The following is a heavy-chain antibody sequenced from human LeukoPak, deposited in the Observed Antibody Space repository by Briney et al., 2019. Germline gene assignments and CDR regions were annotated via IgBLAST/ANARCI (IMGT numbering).Heavy chain of an antibody. CDR3: VRGKESGYYAHYYYYYYMDV. CDR1: GYTFTSYG. Sequence: ASVKVSCKASGYTFTSYGISWVRQAPGQGLEWMGWISAYNGNTNYAQKLQGRVTITADKSTSTAYMELSSLRSEDTAVYYCVRGKESGYYAHYYYYYYMDVWGKGTTVTVSS. V-gene: IGHV1-18*01. D-gene: IGHD3-22*01. J-gene: IGHJ6*03. CDR2: ISAYNGNT.